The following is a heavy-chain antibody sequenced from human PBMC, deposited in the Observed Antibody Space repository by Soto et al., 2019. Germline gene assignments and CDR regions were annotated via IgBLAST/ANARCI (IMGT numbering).Heavy chain of an antibody. CDR2: IYWDDSK. J-gene: IGHJ4*02. D-gene: IGHD1-26*01. V-gene: IGHV2-5*02. CDR3: THAYGGRSLY. CDR1: GFSLTTDRVG. Sequence: QITLKESGPTLVTPTQTLTLTCTFSGFSLTTDRVGVGWIRQPPGEALEWLAVIYWDDSKTYRPSLESRLTGTKDTSKNQVALTMTNIDSLDTATYYCTHAYGGRSLYWGQGTLVTVSS.